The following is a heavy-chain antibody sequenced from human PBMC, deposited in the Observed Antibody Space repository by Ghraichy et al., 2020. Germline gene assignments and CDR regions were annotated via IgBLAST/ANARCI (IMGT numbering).Heavy chain of an antibody. J-gene: IGHJ3*02. CDR1: GGSISSSSYY. V-gene: IGHV4-39*01. D-gene: IGHD6-6*01. Sequence: SETLSLTCTVSGGSISSSSYYWGWIRQPPGKGLEWIGSIYYSGSTYYNPSLKSRVTISVDTSKNQFSLKLSSVTAADTAVYYCARMSLAAGYAFDIWGQGTMVTVSS. CDR3: ARMSLAAGYAFDI. CDR2: IYYSGST.